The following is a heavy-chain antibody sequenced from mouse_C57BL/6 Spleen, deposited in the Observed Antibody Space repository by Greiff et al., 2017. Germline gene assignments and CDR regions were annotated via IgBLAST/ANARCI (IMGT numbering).Heavy chain of an antibody. D-gene: IGHD4-1*01. J-gene: IGHJ2*01. CDR3: AKLGRGGYFDY. CDR1: GYTFTSYW. V-gene: IGHV1-50*01. Sequence: QVQLQQPGAELVKPGASVKLSCKASGYTFTSYWMQWVKQRPGQGLEWIGEIDPSDSYTNSNQKFKGKATLTVDTSSSTAYMQLSSLTSEDSAVYYWAKLGRGGYFDYWGKGTTLTVSS. CDR2: IDPSDSYT.